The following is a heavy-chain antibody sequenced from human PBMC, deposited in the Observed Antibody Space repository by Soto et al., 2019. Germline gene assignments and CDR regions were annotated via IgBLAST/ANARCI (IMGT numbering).Heavy chain of an antibody. CDR3: ARDVWGFDY. CDR2: ISSSSSYI. V-gene: IGHV3-21*01. J-gene: IGHJ4*02. CDR1: GFIFNSYW. D-gene: IGHD7-27*01. Sequence: GGSLGLSCAASGFIFNSYWMHWVRQAPGKGLEWVSSISSSSSYIYYADSVKGRFTISRDNAKNSLYLQMNSLRAEDTAVYYCARDVWGFDYWGQGTLVTV.